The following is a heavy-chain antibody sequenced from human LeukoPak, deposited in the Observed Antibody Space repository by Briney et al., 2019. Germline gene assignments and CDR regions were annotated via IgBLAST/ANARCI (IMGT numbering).Heavy chain of an antibody. CDR1: GFTVSSNY. Sequence: PGGSLRLSCAASGFTVSSNYMSWVRQAPGKGLEWVSVIYSGGSTYYADSVKGRFTISRDNSKNTLYLQMNSLRAEDTAVYYCARDLDYYDSSGPIDYWGQGTLVTVSS. CDR2: IYSGGST. J-gene: IGHJ4*02. D-gene: IGHD3-22*01. V-gene: IGHV3-53*05. CDR3: ARDLDYYDSSGPIDY.